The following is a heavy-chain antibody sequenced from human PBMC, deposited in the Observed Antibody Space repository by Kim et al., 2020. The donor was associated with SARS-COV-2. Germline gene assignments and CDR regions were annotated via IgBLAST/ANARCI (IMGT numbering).Heavy chain of an antibody. Sequence: ASVKVSCKASGYTFSNYGISWVRLAPGQGLEWMGWISGSNGATKYPQKFQGRVTMTTDTSADTAYMELRSLRSDDTALYYCARAHYSTNSPFFYWGQGTL. D-gene: IGHD2-8*01. CDR2: ISGSNGAT. CDR3: ARAHYSTNSPFFY. J-gene: IGHJ4*02. V-gene: IGHV1-18*01. CDR1: GYTFSNYG.